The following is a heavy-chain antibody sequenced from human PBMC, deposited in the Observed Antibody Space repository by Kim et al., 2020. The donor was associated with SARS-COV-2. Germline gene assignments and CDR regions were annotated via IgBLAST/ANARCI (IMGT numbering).Heavy chain of an antibody. CDR2: ISGSGGST. V-gene: IGHV3-23*01. D-gene: IGHD2-2*01. CDR1: GFTFSSYA. Sequence: GGSLRLSCAASGFTFSSYAMSWVRQAPGKGLEWVSAISGSGGSTYYADSVKGRFTISRDNSKNTLYLQMNSLRAEDTAVYYCAKGDCSSTSCLLPMDVWGQGTTVTVSS. J-gene: IGHJ6*02. CDR3: AKGDCSSTSCLLPMDV.